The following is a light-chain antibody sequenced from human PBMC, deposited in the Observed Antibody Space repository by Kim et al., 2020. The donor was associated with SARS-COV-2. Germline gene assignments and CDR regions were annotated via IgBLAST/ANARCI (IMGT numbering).Light chain of an antibody. CDR1: NIGSKS. CDR2: YDS. J-gene: IGLJ2*01. CDR3: QVWDSRSDHPGVV. V-gene: IGLV3-21*04. Sequence: GKTASIACGGNNIGSKSVHWYQQKPGQAPVLVIYYDSDRPSGIPERLSGSNSGNTATLTISRVEAGDEADYYCQVWDSRSDHPGVVFGGGTQLTVL.